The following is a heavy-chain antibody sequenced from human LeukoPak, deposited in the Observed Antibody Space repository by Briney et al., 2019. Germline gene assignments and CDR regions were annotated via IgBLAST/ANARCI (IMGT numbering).Heavy chain of an antibody. Sequence: GASVKVSCKASGYTFTGYYMHWVRQAPGQGLVWMGWINPNSGGTNYAQKFQGRVTMTRDTSISTAYMELSRLRSDDTAVYYCARRTAMALYYFDYWGQGTLVTVSS. V-gene: IGHV1-2*02. D-gene: IGHD5-18*01. J-gene: IGHJ4*02. CDR1: GYTFTGYY. CDR3: ARRTAMALYYFDY. CDR2: INPNSGGT.